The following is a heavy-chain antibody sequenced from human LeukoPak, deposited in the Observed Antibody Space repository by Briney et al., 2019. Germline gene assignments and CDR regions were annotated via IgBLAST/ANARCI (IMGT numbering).Heavy chain of an antibody. D-gene: IGHD3-22*01. V-gene: IGHV3-23*01. CDR3: AKDGSSYYYDSSGYYSDC. CDR1: GFTFSSYA. Sequence: GGSLRLSCAASGFTFSSYAMSWVRQAPGKGLEWVSAISGSGGSTYYADSVKGRFTISRDNSKNTLYLQMNSLRAEDTAVYYCAKDGSSYYYDSSGYYSDCWGQGTLVTVSS. J-gene: IGHJ4*02. CDR2: ISGSGGST.